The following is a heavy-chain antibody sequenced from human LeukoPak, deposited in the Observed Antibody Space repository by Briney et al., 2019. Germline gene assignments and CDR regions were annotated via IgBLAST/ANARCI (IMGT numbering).Heavy chain of an antibody. CDR1: GYTFTSYY. D-gene: IGHD3-10*01. J-gene: IGHJ4*02. CDR3: ATGLYYGSGSYYPDY. V-gene: IGHV1-46*01. Sequence: ASVKVSCKASGYTFTSYYMHWVRQAPGQGLEWMGIINPSGGSTSYAQKFQGRVTMTEDTSTDTAYMELSSLRSEDTAVYYCATGLYYGSGSYYPDYWGQGTLVTVSS. CDR2: INPSGGST.